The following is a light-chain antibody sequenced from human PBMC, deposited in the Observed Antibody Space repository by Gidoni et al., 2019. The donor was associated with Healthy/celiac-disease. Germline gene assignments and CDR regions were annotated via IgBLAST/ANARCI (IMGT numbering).Light chain of an antibody. Sequence: ELVMTQSPATLSVSPGERATLSCRASQSVSSNLAWYQQKPGQAPRLLIYGASTRATGIPARFSGSGYGKEFTLTISSLRSEDFAVYYCQQYNNWPLTFGGGTKVEIK. V-gene: IGKV3-15*01. CDR1: QSVSSN. CDR3: QQYNNWPLT. J-gene: IGKJ4*01. CDR2: GAS.